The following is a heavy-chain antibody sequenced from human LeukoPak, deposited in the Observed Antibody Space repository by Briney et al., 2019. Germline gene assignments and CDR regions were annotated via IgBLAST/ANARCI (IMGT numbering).Heavy chain of an antibody. D-gene: IGHD3-22*01. Sequence: GGSLRLSCAASGFKFDDYGMSWVRQAPGKGLEWVCDINWNGAWTGYADSVKGRFTISRDNAKNSLYLQMNSLRAEDTALYYCTGYYYDSSRGFDLWGQGTLVTVSA. CDR1: GFKFDDYG. J-gene: IGHJ5*02. CDR2: INWNGAWT. CDR3: TGYYYDSSRGFDL. V-gene: IGHV3-20*04.